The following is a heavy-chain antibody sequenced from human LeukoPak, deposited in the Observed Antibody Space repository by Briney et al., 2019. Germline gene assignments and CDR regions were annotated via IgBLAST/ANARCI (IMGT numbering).Heavy chain of an antibody. CDR2: ISGSGGGT. CDR1: GFTFSSYA. D-gene: IGHD3-22*01. CDR3: AKDHYDSSGYYYD. V-gene: IGHV3-23*01. Sequence: GGSLRLSCAASGFTFSSYAMTWVRQAPGKGLEWVSGISGSGGGTYYADSVKGRFTISRDNSKNTLYLQMNSLRAEDTAVYYCAKDHYDSSGYYYDWGQGTLVTVSS. J-gene: IGHJ4*02.